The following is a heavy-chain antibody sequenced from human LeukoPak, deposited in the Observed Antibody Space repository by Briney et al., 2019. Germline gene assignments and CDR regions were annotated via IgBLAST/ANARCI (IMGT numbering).Heavy chain of an antibody. Sequence: GGALRLSCAAPGFPSSTYWMRWVRQAPGKGLERVASIKQDGSETYYVDSVKGRFTLSRDNAKNSLYLQMNSLRADDTAVYYCARDRDSRWDFDLWGRGTLVTVSS. CDR2: IKQDGSET. D-gene: IGHD3-22*01. CDR3: ARDRDSRWDFDL. J-gene: IGHJ2*01. V-gene: IGHV3-7*01. CDR1: GFPSSTYW.